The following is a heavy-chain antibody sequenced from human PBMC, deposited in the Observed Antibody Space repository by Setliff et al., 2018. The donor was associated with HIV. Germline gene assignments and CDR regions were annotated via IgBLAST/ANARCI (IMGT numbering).Heavy chain of an antibody. J-gene: IGHJ5*02. CDR3: ARLHTDFYGDLTYFDP. CDR2: INSDGTTT. CDR1: GFTFRTYW. V-gene: IGHV3-74*01. Sequence: PGGSLRLSCVASGFTFRTYWMHWVRQGPGKGLVWVSRINSDGTTTNYADSVKGRFIISRDNAKNTVYLQMNSLRAEDTAVYYCARLHTDFYGDLTYFDPWGHGTLVTVSS. D-gene: IGHD3-10*01.